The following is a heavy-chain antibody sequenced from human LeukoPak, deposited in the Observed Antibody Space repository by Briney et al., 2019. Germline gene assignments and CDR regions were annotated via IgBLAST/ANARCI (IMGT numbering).Heavy chain of an antibody. V-gene: IGHV3-30*02. CDR1: GFTFTNYG. CDR2: IRYDGSYK. J-gene: IGHJ4*02. Sequence: GGSLRLSCTASGFTFTNYGIHWVRQAPGKGLEWVAFIRYDGSYKYYADSVKGRFTISRDNSKNTLYLQMNSLRTEDTAVYYCARESRGYSYGPLDYWGQGTLVTVSS. CDR3: ARESRGYSYGPLDY. D-gene: IGHD5-18*01.